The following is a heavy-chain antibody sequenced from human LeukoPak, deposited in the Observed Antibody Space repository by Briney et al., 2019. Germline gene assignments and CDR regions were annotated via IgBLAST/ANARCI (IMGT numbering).Heavy chain of an antibody. CDR2: ISGSSGSI. CDR1: GLTFSSHW. CDR3: ARVDYGGFNFDY. Sequence: GGSLRLSCAASGLTFSSHWMHWVRQAPGKGLEWVSYISGSSGSIYYADSVRGRFTISRDNAKNSLSLQMNSLRAEDTAVYYCARVDYGGFNFDYWGQGTLVTVST. J-gene: IGHJ4*02. D-gene: IGHD4-23*01. V-gene: IGHV3-48*01.